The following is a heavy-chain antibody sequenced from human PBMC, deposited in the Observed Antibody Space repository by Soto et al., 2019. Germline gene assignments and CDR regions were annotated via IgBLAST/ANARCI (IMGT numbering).Heavy chain of an antibody. CDR1: GFTFSDHS. V-gene: IGHV3-72*01. Sequence: EVQLVESGGGLVHPGGSRRLSGAASGFTFSDHSMNWVRQAPGKGLEWVGGIRNRPNSYTTQYAASVKGRFAVLRDDSENLVYLQMNDLKTEDTAVYYCVRDSGRGFYFDYWGQGAQVTVSS. CDR2: IRNRPNSYTT. J-gene: IGHJ4*02. D-gene: IGHD3-10*01. CDR3: VRDSGRGFYFDY.